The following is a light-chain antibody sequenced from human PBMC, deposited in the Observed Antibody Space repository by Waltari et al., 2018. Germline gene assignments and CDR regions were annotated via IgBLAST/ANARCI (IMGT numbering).Light chain of an antibody. J-gene: IGLJ2*01. Sequence: QSVLTQPPSASGTPGQRVTISCSGGSSNIGRNTVNWYQHVPGTAPKLLVYYNNQRPPGVPDRFSGSTSGTSASLAISGLQSADEATYYCSVWDDSLNGVVFGGGTKLAVL. V-gene: IGLV1-44*01. CDR3: SVWDDSLNGVV. CDR1: SSNIGRNT. CDR2: YNN.